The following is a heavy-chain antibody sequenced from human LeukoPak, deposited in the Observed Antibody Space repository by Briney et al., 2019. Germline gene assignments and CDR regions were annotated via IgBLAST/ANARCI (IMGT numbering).Heavy chain of an antibody. Sequence: QPGGSLRLSCAASGFTVSSNYMSWVRQAPGKGLEWVSIIYSGGTTYYADSVKGRFTISRDNSKNTLYLQMNSLRAEDTAVYYCARDKSGTYNDYAFDIWGQGTMVTVSS. CDR3: ARDKSGTYNDYAFDI. J-gene: IGHJ3*02. CDR2: IYSGGTT. V-gene: IGHV3-53*01. CDR1: GFTVSSNY. D-gene: IGHD1-26*01.